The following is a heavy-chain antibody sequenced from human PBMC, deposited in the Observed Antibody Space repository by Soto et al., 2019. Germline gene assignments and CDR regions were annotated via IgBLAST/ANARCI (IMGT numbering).Heavy chain of an antibody. Sequence: GGSLRLSCAASGFTFGDYAMHWVRQVPGKGLEWVSGFKWNSGGVGYADSVKGRFTISRGNARNSLYLQMNSLRPEDTAVYYCAKDRSSGSPYYGMDFWGQGTMVTVSS. D-gene: IGHD3-10*01. CDR2: FKWNSGGV. J-gene: IGHJ6*02. CDR1: GFTFGDYA. V-gene: IGHV3-9*01. CDR3: AKDRSSGSPYYGMDF.